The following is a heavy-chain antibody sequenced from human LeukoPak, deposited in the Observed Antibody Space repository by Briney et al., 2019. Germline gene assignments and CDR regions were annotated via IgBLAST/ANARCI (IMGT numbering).Heavy chain of an antibody. CDR1: GFTVSSNY. V-gene: IGHV3-53*01. J-gene: IGHJ3*02. Sequence: PGGSLRLSCAASGFTVSSNYMSWVRQAPGKGLEWVSVIYSGGSTYYADSVKGRFTISRDNSKSTLYLQMNSLRAEDTAVYYCSWGTMIVNGAFDIWGQGTMVTVSS. CDR3: SWGTMIVNGAFDI. D-gene: IGHD3-22*01. CDR2: IYSGGST.